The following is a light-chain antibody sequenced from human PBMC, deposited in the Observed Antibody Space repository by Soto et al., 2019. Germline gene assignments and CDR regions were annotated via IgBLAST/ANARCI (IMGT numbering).Light chain of an antibody. CDR3: QHYGTSPGT. CDR1: QSIDSKY. CDR2: GAS. Sequence: EIVLTQSPGTLSLSPGERATLSCRASQSIDSKYLGWYQQKPGETPRLLIYGASSRANGIPDRFRGSGSGTDFTLTISRLEPEDFAVYYCQHYGTSPGTFGQGTKVEIK. J-gene: IGKJ1*01. V-gene: IGKV3-20*01.